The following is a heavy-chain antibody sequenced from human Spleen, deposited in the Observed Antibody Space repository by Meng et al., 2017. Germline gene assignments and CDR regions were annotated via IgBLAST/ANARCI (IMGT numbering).Heavy chain of an antibody. Sequence: AGVGRHWGSLFITCVVTGGSLRPYYWNWIRQPRWKRPAWIGEIDYSASTKYNVSRECRANIPVDTSQTNLYLELSSVPVVNLVVYCCARVPNTMANDFDYWGQGTLVTVSS. D-gene: IGHD5-24*01. CDR1: GGSLRPYY. CDR3: ARVPNTMANDFDY. V-gene: IGHV4-34*01. CDR2: IDYSAST. J-gene: IGHJ4*02.